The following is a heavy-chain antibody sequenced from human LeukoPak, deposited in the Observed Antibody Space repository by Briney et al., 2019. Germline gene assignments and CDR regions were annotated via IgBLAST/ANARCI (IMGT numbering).Heavy chain of an antibody. CDR2: ISYDGSNK. CDR3: ARGSGIAVAGTSSPFDY. V-gene: IGHV3-30-3*01. D-gene: IGHD6-19*01. Sequence: GRSLRLSCAASGFTFSSYAVHWVRQAPGKGLEWVAVISYDGSNKYYADSVKGRFTISRDNSKNTLYLQMNSLRAEDTAVYYCARGSGIAVAGTSSPFDYWGQGTPVTVSS. J-gene: IGHJ4*02. CDR1: GFTFSSYA.